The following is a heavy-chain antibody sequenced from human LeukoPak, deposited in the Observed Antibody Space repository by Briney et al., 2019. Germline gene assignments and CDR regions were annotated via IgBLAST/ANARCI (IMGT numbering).Heavy chain of an antibody. J-gene: IGHJ6*02. Sequence: PGGSLRLSCAASGFTVSSNYMSWVRQAPGKGLEWVSVIYSGGSTYYADSVKGRFTISRDNSKNTLYLQMNSLRAEDTAVYYCAKTAGGYYDFWSGYLPYYYYGMDVWGQGTTVTVSS. CDR3: AKTAGGYYDFWSGYLPYYYYGMDV. V-gene: IGHV3-66*01. CDR1: GFTVSSNY. CDR2: IYSGGST. D-gene: IGHD3-3*01.